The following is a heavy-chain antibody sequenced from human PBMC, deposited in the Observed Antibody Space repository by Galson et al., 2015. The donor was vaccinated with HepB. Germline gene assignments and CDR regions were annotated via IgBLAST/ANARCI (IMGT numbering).Heavy chain of an antibody. CDR1: GFTFNNAW. V-gene: IGHV3-15*01. CDR2: IRTKTDGGTT. D-gene: IGHD6-13*01. J-gene: IGHJ3*02. CDR3: TAQKLGIGAFDI. Sequence: SLRLSCAASGFTFNNAWMNWVRQAPGRGLEWVGRIRTKTDGGTTDYTAPVKGRFTISRDDSKNTLYLQMTSLKTEDTAVYFCTAQKLGIGAFDIWGQGTMVTVSS.